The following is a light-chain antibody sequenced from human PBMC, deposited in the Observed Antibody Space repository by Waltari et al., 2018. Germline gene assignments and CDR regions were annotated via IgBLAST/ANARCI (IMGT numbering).Light chain of an antibody. CDR3: QQYYTAPSS. Sequence: IPMPHPPHPPPPPPGARPPTNSHPTRSVLYSSNNYNYLAWYQQKSGQPPKLLIYWASNRESGVPDRFSGSGSGTDFTLTISSLQAEDVAVYYCQQYYTAPSSFGQGTKLEIK. J-gene: IGKJ2*01. V-gene: IGKV4-1*01. CDR1: RSVLYSSNNYNY. CDR2: WAS.